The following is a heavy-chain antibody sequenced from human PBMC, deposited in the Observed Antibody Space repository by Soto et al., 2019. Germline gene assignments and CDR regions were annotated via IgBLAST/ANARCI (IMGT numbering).Heavy chain of an antibody. CDR3: ARARSSGPDNWFDP. CDR2: IIPILGIA. D-gene: IGHD6-19*01. Sequence: ASVKVSCKASGGTFSSYTISWVRQAPGQGLEWMGRIIPILGIANYAQEFQGRVTITADKSTSTAYMELSSLRSEDTAVYYCARARSSGPDNWFDPWGQGTLVTVSS. V-gene: IGHV1-69*02. CDR1: GGTFSSYT. J-gene: IGHJ5*02.